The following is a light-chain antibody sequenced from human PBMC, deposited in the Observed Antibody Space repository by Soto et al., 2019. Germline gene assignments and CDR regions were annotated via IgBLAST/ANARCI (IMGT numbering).Light chain of an antibody. CDR2: DAS. J-gene: IGKJ1*01. CDR1: QTISSW. CDR3: QQYNSFSKT. Sequence: DLQMTQSPSTLSGSVGDRVTITCRASQTISSWLAWYQQKPGKAPKLLIYDASSLESGVPSRFSGSGSGTDLTITISSLQPDDSESYYCQQYNSFSKTFGRGTKVDIK. V-gene: IGKV1-5*01.